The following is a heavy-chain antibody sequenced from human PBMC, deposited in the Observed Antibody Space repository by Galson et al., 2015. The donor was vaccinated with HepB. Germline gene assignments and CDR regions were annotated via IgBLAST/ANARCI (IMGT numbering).Heavy chain of an antibody. CDR1: GSSFSTYW. J-gene: IGHJ3*02. Sequence: QSGAEVKEPGESLKISCKGSGSSFSTYWIGWVRQMPGKGLEWMGIIYPDDSDTTYSPSFQGQVTISADKSITTAYLQWSILKASDTAMYYCARLDPSAFDIWGQGTMVTVSS. V-gene: IGHV5-51*01. CDR2: IYPDDSDT. CDR3: ARLDPSAFDI.